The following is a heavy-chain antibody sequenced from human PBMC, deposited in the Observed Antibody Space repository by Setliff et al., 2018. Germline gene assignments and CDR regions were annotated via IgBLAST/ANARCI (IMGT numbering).Heavy chain of an antibody. Sequence: ASVKVSCKASGYTFTSYDINWVRQATGQGLEWMGWMNPNSGNTGCAQKFQGRVTITRDTSASTAYMELSSLRSEDTAVYYCANIPAGGTYLPSFKRLRHYWGQGTLVTVSS. CDR1: GYTFTSYD. CDR3: ANIPAGGTYLPSFKRLRHY. J-gene: IGHJ4*02. V-gene: IGHV1-8*01. CDR2: MNPNSGNT. D-gene: IGHD2-2*02.